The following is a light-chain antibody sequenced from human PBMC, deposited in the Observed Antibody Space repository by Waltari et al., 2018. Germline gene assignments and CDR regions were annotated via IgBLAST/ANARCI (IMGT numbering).Light chain of an antibody. CDR1: SSDVGGYNY. J-gene: IGLJ2*01. CDR2: EVI. Sequence: QSALTQPPSASGSPGQSVTISCTGTSSDVGGYNYVSWYQQHPGKAPKLIIYEVIQRPSGFPDRFSGSKSGNTASLTVSGLQAEDEADYYCLSYAGGVRVFGGGTKLTVL. V-gene: IGLV2-8*01. CDR3: LSYAGGVRV.